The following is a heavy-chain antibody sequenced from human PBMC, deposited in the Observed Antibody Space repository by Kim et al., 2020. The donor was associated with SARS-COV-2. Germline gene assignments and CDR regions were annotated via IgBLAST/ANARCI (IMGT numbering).Heavy chain of an antibody. CDR3: AITEDDFWGGYDSW. CDR1: GGSISSSSYY. J-gene: IGHJ4*02. D-gene: IGHD3-3*01. V-gene: IGHV4-39*01. CDR2: IYYSGST. Sequence: SETLSLTCTVSGGSISSSSYYWGWIRQPPGKGLEWIGSIYYSGSTYYNPSLKSRVTISVDTSKNQFSLKLSSVTAADTAVYYCAITEDDFWGGYDSWWGQGALVPVSS.